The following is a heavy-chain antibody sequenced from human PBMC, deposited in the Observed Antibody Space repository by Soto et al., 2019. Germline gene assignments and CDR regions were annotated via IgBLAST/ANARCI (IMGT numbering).Heavy chain of an antibody. Sequence: PSETLSLTCTVSGGSISSGGYYWSWIRQHPGKGLEWIGYIYRSGNAYYNPSLKSRVAISVDTSKNQFSLKVSSVTVADTAVYYCARDRVGIVVVPAAIRHYYYGMDVWGQGTTVTVSS. CDR1: GGSISSGGYY. CDR3: ARDRVGIVVVPAAIRHYYYGMDV. V-gene: IGHV4-31*03. CDR2: IYRSGNA. D-gene: IGHD2-2*02. J-gene: IGHJ6*02.